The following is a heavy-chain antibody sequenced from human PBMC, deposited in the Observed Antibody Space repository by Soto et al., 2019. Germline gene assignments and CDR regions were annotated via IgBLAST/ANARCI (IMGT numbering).Heavy chain of an antibody. D-gene: IGHD3-22*01. V-gene: IGHV1-69*13. CDR3: AGAHTSRITMISDAFDI. J-gene: IGHJ3*02. CDR2: FIPIFGTA. CDR1: GYTFTGYY. Sequence: GPSVKVSCKASGYTFTGYYMHWVRQAPGQGLEWMGGFIPIFGTANYAQKFQGRVTITADESTSTAYMELSSLRSEDTAVYYCAGAHTSRITMISDAFDIWGQGTMVTVSS.